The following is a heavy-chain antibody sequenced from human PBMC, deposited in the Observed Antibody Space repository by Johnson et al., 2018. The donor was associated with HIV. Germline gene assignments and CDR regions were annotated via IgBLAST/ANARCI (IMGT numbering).Heavy chain of an antibody. CDR3: ARAPHPQWQWLPPGAFDI. CDR2: ISYDGSNK. CDR1: GFTFSSYA. J-gene: IGHJ3*02. Sequence: QVQLVESGGGLVQPGGSLRLSCAASGFTFSSYAMHWVRQAPGKGLEWVAVISYDGSNKYYADSVEGRYTISRDNSKNTLHLQMNSLRVEYTAVYYCARAPHPQWQWLPPGAFDIWGQGTMVTVSS. D-gene: IGHD6-19*01. V-gene: IGHV3-30*04.